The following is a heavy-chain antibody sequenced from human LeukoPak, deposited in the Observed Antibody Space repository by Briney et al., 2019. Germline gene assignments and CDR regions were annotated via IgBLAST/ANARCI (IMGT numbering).Heavy chain of an antibody. CDR2: INPSGAST. CDR1: GYTFTSSY. V-gene: IGHV1-46*01. D-gene: IGHD2-2*01. J-gene: IGHJ4*02. CDR3: ARDQVIVVVPSAMPDY. Sequence: GASVKVSYKASGYTFTSSYMHWVRQAPGQGLEWMGIINPSGASTSYAQKFQGRVTMTRDTSTSTVYMELSSLRSEDTAVYYCARDQVIVVVPSAMPDYWGQGTLVTVSS.